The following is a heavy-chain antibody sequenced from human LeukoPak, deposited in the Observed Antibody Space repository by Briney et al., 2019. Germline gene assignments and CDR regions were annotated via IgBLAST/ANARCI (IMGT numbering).Heavy chain of an antibody. D-gene: IGHD2-21*02. J-gene: IGHJ4*02. V-gene: IGHV3-15*01. Sequence: PSETLSLTCAVSAGSIGSSSYYWGWIRQPPGKGLEWVGRIKSKTDGGTTDYAAPVKGRFTISRDDSKNTLYLQMNSLKTEDTAVYYCTREAVTANGYFDYWGQGTLVTVSS. CDR2: IKSKTDGGTT. CDR1: AGSIGSSSYY. CDR3: TREAVTANGYFDY.